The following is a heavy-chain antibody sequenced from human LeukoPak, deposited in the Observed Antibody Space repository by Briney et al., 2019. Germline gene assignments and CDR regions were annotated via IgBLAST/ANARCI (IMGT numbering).Heavy chain of an antibody. D-gene: IGHD3-10*01. Sequence: ASVKVSCKASGYTFTGYYMHWVRQAPGQGLEWMGRINPNSGGTNYAQKFQGRVTMTRDTSISTAYMELSRLRSDDTAVYYCARIGESGYYFDYWGQGTLVTVSS. J-gene: IGHJ4*02. CDR3: ARIGESGYYFDY. CDR1: GYTFTGYY. V-gene: IGHV1-2*06. CDR2: INPNSGGT.